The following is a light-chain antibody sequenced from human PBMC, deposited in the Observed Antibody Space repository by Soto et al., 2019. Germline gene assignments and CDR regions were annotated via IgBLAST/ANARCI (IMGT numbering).Light chain of an antibody. CDR1: QGISSY. J-gene: IGKJ1*01. Sequence: AIRMTQAPSAFSASTGDRVTITCRASQGISSYLAWYQQKPGKAPKLLIYAASTLQSGVPSRFSGSGSGTDFTLTISCLQSEDFATYYCQNYNSYSEAVGQGTKGDIK. CDR3: QNYNSYSEA. V-gene: IGKV1-8*01. CDR2: AAS.